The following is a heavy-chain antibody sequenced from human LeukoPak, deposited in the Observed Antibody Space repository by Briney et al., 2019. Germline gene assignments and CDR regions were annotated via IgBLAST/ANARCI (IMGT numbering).Heavy chain of an antibody. Sequence: ASVKVSCKASGYTFTGYYMHWVRQAPGQGLEWMGWINPNSGGTNYAQKFQGRVAMTRDTSISTAYMELSRLRSDDTAVYYCARAPRWELLDGFDYWGQGTLVTVSS. CDR3: ARAPRWELLDGFDY. J-gene: IGHJ4*02. CDR2: INPNSGGT. D-gene: IGHD1-26*01. V-gene: IGHV1-2*02. CDR1: GYTFTGYY.